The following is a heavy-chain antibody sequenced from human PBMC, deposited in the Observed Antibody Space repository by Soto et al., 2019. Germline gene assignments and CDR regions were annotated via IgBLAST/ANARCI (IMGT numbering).Heavy chain of an antibody. CDR1: GFTFSSYA. D-gene: IGHD2-15*01. J-gene: IGHJ4*02. Sequence: PGGSLRLSCAASGFTFSSYAMSWVRQAPGKGLEWVSAISGSGGSTYYADSVKGRFTISRDNSKNTLYLQMNSLRAEDTAVYYCAKDHDCSGGSCYSDYWGQGTLVTVSS. V-gene: IGHV3-23*01. CDR3: AKDHDCSGGSCYSDY. CDR2: ISGSGGST.